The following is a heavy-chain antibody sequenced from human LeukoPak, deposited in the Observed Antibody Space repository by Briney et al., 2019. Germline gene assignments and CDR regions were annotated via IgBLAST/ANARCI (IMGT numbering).Heavy chain of an antibody. V-gene: IGHV3-30-3*01. D-gene: IGHD5-18*01. CDR3: AKDRSTYSYGYADFDY. Sequence: PGGSLRLSCAASGFTFSSYAMHWVRQAPGKGLEWVAVISYDGSNKYYADSVKGRFTISRDNSKNTLYLQMNSLRAEDTAVYYCAKDRSTYSYGYADFDYWGQGTLVTVSS. CDR2: ISYDGSNK. CDR1: GFTFSSYA. J-gene: IGHJ4*02.